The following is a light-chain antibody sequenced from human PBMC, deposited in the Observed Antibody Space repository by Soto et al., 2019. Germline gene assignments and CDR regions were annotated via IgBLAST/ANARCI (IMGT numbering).Light chain of an antibody. CDR1: QSVSSSN. J-gene: IGKJ1*01. CDR2: GAS. CDR3: QPFRNWRWR. Sequence: EIVLTQSPGTLSLSPGERATLSCRASQSVSSSNLVWYQQKPGQAPRLLIYGASSRATGIPDRFSRSGSGTEFNLTLSSMQSEDFAVYYCQPFRNWRWRFGVGTKVDI. V-gene: IGKV3-20*01.